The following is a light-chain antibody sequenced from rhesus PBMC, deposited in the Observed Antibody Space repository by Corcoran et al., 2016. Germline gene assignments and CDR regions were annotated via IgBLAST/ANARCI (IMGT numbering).Light chain of an antibody. J-gene: IGKJ2*01. CDR3: QHGYGTPLYS. CDR2: KAS. CDR1: QDITNN. V-gene: IGKV1-25*01. Sequence: DIQMTQSPSSLSASIGDRVTITCQASQDITNNLAWYQQKPGKVPNLLIYKASTLNSGVPSRFSGRGSGTDFTLTISSLQPEDFASYYCQHGYGTPLYSFGQGTKVEIK.